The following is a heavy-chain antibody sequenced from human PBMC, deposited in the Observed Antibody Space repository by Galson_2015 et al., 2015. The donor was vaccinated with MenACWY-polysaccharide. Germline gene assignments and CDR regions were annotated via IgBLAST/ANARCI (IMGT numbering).Heavy chain of an antibody. J-gene: IGHJ6*02. Sequence: VISYDGSSKYYAESVKGRFAISRDNSKKMLYLRMDSLRNEDAALYYCARSYCDRTNCYGMDVWGQGTTVIVSS. V-gene: IGHV3-30*09. CDR3: ARSYCDRTNCYGMDV. CDR2: ISYDGSSK. D-gene: IGHD2-21*01.